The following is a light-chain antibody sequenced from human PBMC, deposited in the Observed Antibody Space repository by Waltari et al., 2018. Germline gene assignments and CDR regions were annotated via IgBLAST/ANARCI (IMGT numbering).Light chain of an antibody. Sequence: AIRMTQSPSSLSASTGDRVTIPCRASQGISSYLAWYQQKPGKAPKLLIYAASTLQSGVPSRFSGSGSGTDFTLTISCLQSEDFATYYCQQYYSYPPTFGGGTKVEIK. J-gene: IGKJ4*01. V-gene: IGKV1-8*01. CDR1: QGISSY. CDR2: AAS. CDR3: QQYYSYPPT.